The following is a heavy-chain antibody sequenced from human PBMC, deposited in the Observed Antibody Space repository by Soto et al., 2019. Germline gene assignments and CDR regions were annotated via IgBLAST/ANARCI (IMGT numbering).Heavy chain of an antibody. CDR2: FVPMFGSA. Sequence: GASLKVSCKPSGTTFDSFTFSWVRQAPGQGLEWMGGFVPMFGSASVAQRFQGRVRITADASTGTGYMELSDLRSEDSAIYYCAREDDTTGHYSWFDPWGPGTLVTVSS. CDR1: GTTFDSFT. CDR3: AREDDTTGHYSWFDP. J-gene: IGHJ5*02. V-gene: IGHV1-69*13. D-gene: IGHD3-9*01.